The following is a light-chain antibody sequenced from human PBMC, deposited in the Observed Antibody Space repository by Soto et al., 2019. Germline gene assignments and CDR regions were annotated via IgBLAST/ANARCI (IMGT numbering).Light chain of an antibody. CDR2: DVS. V-gene: IGLV2-11*01. Sequence: QSALTQPGSVSGSPGQSVTISCTGTSSDVGGYNYVSWYQQHPGKAPKLMIYDVSKWPSGVPDRFSGSKSGNTASLTISGLQAEDEADYYCCSYSGSYTWVFGGGTKLTVL. J-gene: IGLJ3*02. CDR1: SSDVGGYNY. CDR3: CSYSGSYTWV.